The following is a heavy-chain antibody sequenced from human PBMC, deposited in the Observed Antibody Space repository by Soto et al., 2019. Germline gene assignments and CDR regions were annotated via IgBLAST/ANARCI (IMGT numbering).Heavy chain of an antibody. CDR3: ARERQLTGTSYWYFDL. Sequence: QVQLVESGGGVVQPGRSLRLSCAASGFTFSSYGMHWVRQAPGKGLEWVAVIWYDGSNKYYADSVKGRFTISRDNSKNTLYLQMNSPRAEDTAVYYCARERQLTGTSYWYFDLWGRGTLVTVSS. J-gene: IGHJ2*01. CDR2: IWYDGSNK. CDR1: GFTFSSYG. D-gene: IGHD1-20*01. V-gene: IGHV3-33*01.